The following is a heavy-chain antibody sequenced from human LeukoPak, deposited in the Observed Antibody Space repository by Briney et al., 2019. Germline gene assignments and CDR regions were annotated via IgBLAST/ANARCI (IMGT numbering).Heavy chain of an antibody. CDR3: ARDQHGDYPFDY. D-gene: IGHD4-17*01. J-gene: IGHJ4*02. CDR2: ISGSGTST. Sequence: GGSLRLSCAASGFTFSSHAMTWVRQAPGKGLEWVSGISGSGTSTYYADSVKGRFTISRDNAKNSLYLQMNSLRAEDTAVYYCARDQHGDYPFDYWGQGTLVTVSS. CDR1: GFTFSSHA. V-gene: IGHV3-23*01.